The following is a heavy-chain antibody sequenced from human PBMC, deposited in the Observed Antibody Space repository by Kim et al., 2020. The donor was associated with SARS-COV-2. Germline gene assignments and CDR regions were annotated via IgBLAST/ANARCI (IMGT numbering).Heavy chain of an antibody. CDR3: TTEWVVGATTPSYFDY. CDR2: IKRKTDGGTT. Sequence: GGSLRLSCAASGFTFSNAWMSWVRQAPGKGLEWVGRIKRKTDGGTTDYAAPVKGRFTISRDDSRSTLYLQMNSLKSEDTAVYYCTTEWVVGATTPSYFDYWGQGTLVTVSS. J-gene: IGHJ4*02. CDR1: GFTFSNAW. V-gene: IGHV3-15*01. D-gene: IGHD1-26*01.